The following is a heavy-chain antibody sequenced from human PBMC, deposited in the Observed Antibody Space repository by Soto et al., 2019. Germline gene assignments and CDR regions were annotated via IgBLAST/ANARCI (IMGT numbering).Heavy chain of an antibody. D-gene: IGHD1-26*01. CDR2: IVVGSGNT. CDR3: AAAFLSESYYGYYFDY. CDR1: GFTFTSSA. J-gene: IGHJ4*02. V-gene: IGHV1-58*02. Sequence: QMQLVQSGPEVKKPGTSVKVSCKASGFTFTSSAMQWVRQARGQRLAWIGWIVVGSGNTNYVQKFPERVTLTRDMSTSTAYMELSSLRSEDTAVYYCAAAFLSESYYGYYFDYWGQGTLVTVSS.